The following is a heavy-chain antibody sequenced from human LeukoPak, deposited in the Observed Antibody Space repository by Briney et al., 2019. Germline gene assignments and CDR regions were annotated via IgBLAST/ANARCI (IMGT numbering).Heavy chain of an antibody. V-gene: IGHV3-7*03. D-gene: IGHD1-26*01. CDR3: ARVSGNYYRWFDS. Sequence: GGSLRLSCAASGFTFSSYWMNWARQAPGKGLEWVANIKQDGSEKYYVDSVKGRFTISRDNAKNSLYLQMNSLRAEDTAVYYCARVSGNYYRWFDSWGQGTLGTVSS. CDR2: IKQDGSEK. CDR1: GFTFSSYW. J-gene: IGHJ5*01.